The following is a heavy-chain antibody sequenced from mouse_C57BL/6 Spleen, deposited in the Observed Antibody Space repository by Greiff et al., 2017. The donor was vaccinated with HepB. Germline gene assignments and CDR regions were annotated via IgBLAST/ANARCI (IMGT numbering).Heavy chain of an antibody. J-gene: IGHJ4*01. CDR2: IHPNSGST. D-gene: IGHD2-2*01. CDR1: GYTFTSYW. V-gene: IGHV1-64*01. Sequence: QVQLKQPGAELVKPGASVKLSCKASGYTFTSYWMHWVKQRPGQGLEWIGMIHPNSGSTNYNEKFKSKATLTVDKSSSTAYMQLSSLTSEDSAVYYCATYGYYYAMDYWGQGTSVTVSS. CDR3: ATYGYYYAMDY.